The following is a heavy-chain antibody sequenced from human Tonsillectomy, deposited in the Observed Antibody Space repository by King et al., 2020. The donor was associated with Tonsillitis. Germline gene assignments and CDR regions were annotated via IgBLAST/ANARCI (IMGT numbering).Heavy chain of an antibody. D-gene: IGHD3-3*01. Sequence: VQLQQWGAGLLKPSETLSLTCAVYGGSFSGYYWSWIRQPPGKGLEWIGEITHSGSTNYNPSLKSRVTISVDTSKNQSSLTLGSVTAAYTAVYYCAMGKYDFWSGYYHWDYYYMDVWGKGTTVTVSS. J-gene: IGHJ6*03. V-gene: IGHV4-34*01. CDR2: ITHSGST. CDR3: AMGKYDFWSGYYHWDYYYMDV. CDR1: GGSFSGYY.